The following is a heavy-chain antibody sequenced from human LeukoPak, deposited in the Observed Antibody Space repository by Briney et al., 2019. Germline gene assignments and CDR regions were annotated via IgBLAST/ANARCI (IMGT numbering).Heavy chain of an antibody. CDR2: NSGSA. V-gene: IGHV4-39*01. CDR1: GGSISSPHYY. Sequence: PSETLSLTCTVSGGSISSPHYYWGWIRQPPGKGLEYIGTNSGSAYYNPSLKSRVTMSLDTSKNQLSLRLTSVTAADTAVYFCARHTGGLNYFDYWGQGTLVTVSS. D-gene: IGHD3-10*01. J-gene: IGHJ4*02. CDR3: ARHTGGLNYFDY.